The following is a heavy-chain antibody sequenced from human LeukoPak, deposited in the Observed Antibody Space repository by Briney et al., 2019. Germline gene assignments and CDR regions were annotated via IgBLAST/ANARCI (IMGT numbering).Heavy chain of an antibody. D-gene: IGHD3-3*01. CDR3: VRGGLYYDY. Sequence: SETLSLTCTVSGGSISSYYWSWIRQPPGKGLEWIGYIYYSGSTNYNPSLKSRVTISVDTSKNQFSLKLSSVTAADTAVYYCVRGGLYYDYWGQGTLVTVSS. J-gene: IGHJ4*02. V-gene: IGHV4-59*08. CDR1: GGSISSYY. CDR2: IYYSGST.